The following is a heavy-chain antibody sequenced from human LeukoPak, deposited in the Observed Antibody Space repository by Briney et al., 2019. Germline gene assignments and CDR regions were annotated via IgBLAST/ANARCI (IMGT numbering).Heavy chain of an antibody. Sequence: GGSLTLSRGGSGFTLRFYAVMWPRPARGRGLVWGSDICGEASVSKHAHSVKSRFNISRDNSKNTLYLQLNSLRVEDSAIFYCAKAYSSSLYGDAFHIWGQGTMVTVS. CDR3: AKAYSSSLYGDAFHI. D-gene: IGHD6-13*01. J-gene: IGHJ3*02. CDR2: ICGEASVS. V-gene: IGHV3-23*01. CDR1: GFTLRFYA.